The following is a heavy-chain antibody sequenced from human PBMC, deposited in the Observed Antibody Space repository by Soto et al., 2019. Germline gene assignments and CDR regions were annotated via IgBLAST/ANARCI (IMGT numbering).Heavy chain of an antibody. V-gene: IGHV1-18*01. CDR2: ISAYNGNT. CDR1: GDTFTSYC. CDR3: ARVWVSSSWYWFDP. Sequence: ASVKVCYKASGDTFTSYCISWVRQAPGQGLEWMGWISAYNGNTNYAQKLQGRVTMTTDTSTSTAYMELRSLRSDDTAVYYCARVWVSSSWYWFDPWGQGTLVTVSS. D-gene: IGHD6-13*01. J-gene: IGHJ5*02.